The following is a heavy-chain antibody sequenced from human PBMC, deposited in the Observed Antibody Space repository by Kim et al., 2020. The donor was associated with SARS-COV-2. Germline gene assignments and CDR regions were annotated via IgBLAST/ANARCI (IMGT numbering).Heavy chain of an antibody. J-gene: IGHJ4*02. Sequence: TDYAAPVKGRFTSSRDDSNNTLYLQMNSLKTEDTAVYYCTTDLGGDSFDYWGQGTLVTVSS. D-gene: IGHD4-17*01. V-gene: IGHV3-15*01. CDR3: TTDLGGDSFDY. CDR2: T.